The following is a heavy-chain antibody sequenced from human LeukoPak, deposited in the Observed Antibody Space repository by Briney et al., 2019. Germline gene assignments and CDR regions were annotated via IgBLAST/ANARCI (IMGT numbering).Heavy chain of an antibody. Sequence: GGSLRLSCTASGFTFGDYTMNWVRQAPGKGLEWVGFIRSKAYGGTTEYAASVKGTFTISRDDSKAIAYLQMNSLKTEDTALYYCTRDRSGYYYNWFDPWGQGTLVTVSS. J-gene: IGHJ5*02. CDR1: GFTFGDYT. CDR2: IRSKAYGGTT. V-gene: IGHV3-49*04. CDR3: TRDRSGYYYNWFDP. D-gene: IGHD3-22*01.